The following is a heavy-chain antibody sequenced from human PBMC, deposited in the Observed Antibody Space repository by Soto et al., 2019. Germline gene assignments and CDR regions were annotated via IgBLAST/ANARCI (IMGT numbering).Heavy chain of an antibody. J-gene: IGHJ4*02. D-gene: IGHD3-9*01. Sequence: QVQLQESGPGLVKPSETLSLTCTVSGGSISSYYWSWIRQHPGKALEWIGYSYYSGSTNYNPSLKSRVTISVDSSKNQFSLKLSSVTAADTAVYYCATRYDILTGYYTDWGQGTLVTVSS. CDR1: GGSISSYY. CDR3: ATRYDILTGYYTD. V-gene: IGHV4-59*08. CDR2: SYYSGST.